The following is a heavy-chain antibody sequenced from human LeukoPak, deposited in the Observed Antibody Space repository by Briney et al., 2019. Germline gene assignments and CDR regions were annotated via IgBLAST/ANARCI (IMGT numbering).Heavy chain of an antibody. J-gene: IGHJ4*02. CDR2: ISSSGSTI. Sequence: PGGSLRLSCAASGFTFSDYYMSWIHQAPGKGLEWVSYISSSGSTIYYADSVKGRFTISRDNAKNSLYLQMNSLRAEDTAVYYCARISSQAAGPFFDYWGQGTLVTVSS. V-gene: IGHV3-11*01. CDR3: ARISSQAAGPFFDY. D-gene: IGHD6-13*01. CDR1: GFTFSDYY.